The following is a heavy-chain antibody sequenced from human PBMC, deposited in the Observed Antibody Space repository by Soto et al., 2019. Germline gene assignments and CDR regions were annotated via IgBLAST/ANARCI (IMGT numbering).Heavy chain of an antibody. CDR3: ARDTVGWGGSYSEYFDY. CDR1: GYTFTSYG. D-gene: IGHD1-26*01. Sequence: QVQLVQSGAEVKKPGASVKVSCKASGYTFTSYGISWVRQAPGQGLEWMGWISAYNGNTNYAQKLQGRVTMTTDTSTSTAYMELRTLRSDDTAVYYCARDTVGWGGSYSEYFDYWGQGTLVTVSS. V-gene: IGHV1-18*01. CDR2: ISAYNGNT. J-gene: IGHJ4*02.